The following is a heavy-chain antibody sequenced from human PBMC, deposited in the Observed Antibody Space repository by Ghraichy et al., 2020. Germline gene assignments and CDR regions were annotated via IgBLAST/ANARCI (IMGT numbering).Heavy chain of an antibody. D-gene: IGHD6-19*01. CDR1: GFTFGDYA. CDR3: TRGLAVAGRPFDY. J-gene: IGHJ4*02. V-gene: IGHV3-49*03. CDR2: IRSKAYGGTT. Sequence: GGSLRLSCTASGFTFGDYAMSWFRQAPGKGLEWVSFIRSKAYGGTTEYSASVKGRFTISRDDSTSIAYLQMNSLKTEDTAVYYCTRGLAVAGRPFDYWGQGTLVTVSA.